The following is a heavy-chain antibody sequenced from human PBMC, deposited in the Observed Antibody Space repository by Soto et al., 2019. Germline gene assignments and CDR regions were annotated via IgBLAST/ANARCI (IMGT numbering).Heavy chain of an antibody. J-gene: IGHJ6*02. CDR2: INPNSGGT. CDR3: ARDLTPTPYYGMDV. Sequence: ASVKVTCKASGYTFTGYYMHWVQQAPGQGLEWMGWINPNSGGTNYAQKFQGWVTMTRDTSISTAYMELSRLRSDDTAVYYCARDLTPTPYYGMDVWGQGTTVTVSS. V-gene: IGHV1-2*04. CDR1: GYTFTGYY.